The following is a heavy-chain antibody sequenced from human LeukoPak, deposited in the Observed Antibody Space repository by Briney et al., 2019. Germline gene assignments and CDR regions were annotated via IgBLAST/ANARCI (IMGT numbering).Heavy chain of an antibody. CDR1: GFTFSSYA. V-gene: IGHV3-30*14. CDR2: ISYDGSNK. Sequence: GGSLRLSCAASGFTFSSYAMHWVRQAPGKGLEWVAVISYDGSNKYYADSVKGRFTISRDNSKNTLYLQMNSLRAEDTAVYYCARDFGFGELYFDYWGQGTLVTVSS. CDR3: ARDFGFGELYFDY. J-gene: IGHJ4*02. D-gene: IGHD3-10*01.